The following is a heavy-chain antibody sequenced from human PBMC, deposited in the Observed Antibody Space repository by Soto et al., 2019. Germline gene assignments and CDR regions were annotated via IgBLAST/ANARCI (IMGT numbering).Heavy chain of an antibody. Sequence: EVQLVESGGVVVQPGGSLRLSCAASGFTFDDYTMHWVRQAPGKGLEWVSLLSWDGGSTYYADSVKGRFTISRDNIKKSLYLQMNSLRTEDTALYYCASTRSSSRSGDAFDIWGQGTMVTVAS. CDR3: ASTRSSSRSGDAFDI. CDR2: LSWDGGST. V-gene: IGHV3-43*01. CDR1: GFTFDDYT. D-gene: IGHD6-13*01. J-gene: IGHJ3*02.